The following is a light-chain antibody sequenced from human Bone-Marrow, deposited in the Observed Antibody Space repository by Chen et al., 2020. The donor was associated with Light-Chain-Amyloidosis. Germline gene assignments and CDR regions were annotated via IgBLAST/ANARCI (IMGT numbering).Light chain of an antibody. J-gene: IGKJ4*01. CDR2: DAS. V-gene: IGKV1-39*01. CDR1: QDISNF. Sequence: DIQMTQSPSSLSASVGDRVTITCQASQDISNFLNWYQQKPGKAPKLLIYDASNLETGVPSRFSGSGSGTEFTLTISSLQPEDFATYYCQQSYITPQVTFGGGTKVGIK. CDR3: QQSYITPQVT.